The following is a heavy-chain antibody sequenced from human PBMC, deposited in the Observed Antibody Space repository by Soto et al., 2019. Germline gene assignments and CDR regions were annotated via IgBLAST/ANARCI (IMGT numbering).Heavy chain of an antibody. J-gene: IGHJ6*02. CDR3: ARDLDSSGYYGNYYYYGMDV. CDR1: GFTVSSNY. CDR2: IYSGGST. V-gene: IGHV3-53*01. Sequence: GGSLRLSCAASGFTVSSNYMSWVRQAPGKGLEWVSVIYSGGSTYDADSVKGRFTISRDNSKNTLYLQMNSLRAEDTAVYYCARDLDSSGYYGNYYYYGMDVWGQGTTVTVS. D-gene: IGHD3-22*01.